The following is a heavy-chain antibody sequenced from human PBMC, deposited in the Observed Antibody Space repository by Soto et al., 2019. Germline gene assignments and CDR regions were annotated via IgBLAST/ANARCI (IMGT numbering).Heavy chain of an antibody. CDR3: TKSRELIYLWSAFDY. V-gene: IGHV3-9*01. CDR1: GFSFGDYA. CDR2: ISWNSGSI. J-gene: IGHJ4*02. D-gene: IGHD5-18*01. Sequence: GGSLRLSCSASGFSFGDYAMHWVRQAPGKGLECVSSISWNSGSIDYADSVKGRFTISRDNAKNSLFLQMNSLRPEDTAFYYCTKSRELIYLWSAFDYWGQGALVTVYS.